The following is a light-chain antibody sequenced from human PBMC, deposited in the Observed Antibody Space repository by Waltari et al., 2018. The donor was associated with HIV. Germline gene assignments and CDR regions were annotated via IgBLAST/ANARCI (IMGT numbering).Light chain of an antibody. CDR1: HSDIGAYHF. V-gene: IGLV2-14*03. CDR2: DVS. J-gene: IGLJ1*01. Sequence: QSALTQPASVSESPGQSITISCTGTHSDIGAYHFVSWYQQHPDKAPQLMIYDVSRRPSGISNRFSGSKSGNTASLTISRLQAEDEADYYCSSYTGANTLVFGTGTKVTVL. CDR3: SSYTGANTLV.